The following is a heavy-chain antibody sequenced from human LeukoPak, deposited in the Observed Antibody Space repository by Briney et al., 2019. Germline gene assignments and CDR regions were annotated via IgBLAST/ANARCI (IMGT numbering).Heavy chain of an antibody. CDR3: ARDSRAAGPPLGY. CDR2: IYYSGST. CDR1: GGSISSSSYY. J-gene: IGHJ4*02. D-gene: IGHD6-13*01. Sequence: SETLSLTCTVSGGSISSSSYYWGWIRQPPGKGLEWIGSIYYSGSTYYNPSLKSRVTISVDTSKNQFSLKLSSVTAADTAVYYCARDSRAAGPPLGYWGQGTLVTVSS. V-gene: IGHV4-39*07.